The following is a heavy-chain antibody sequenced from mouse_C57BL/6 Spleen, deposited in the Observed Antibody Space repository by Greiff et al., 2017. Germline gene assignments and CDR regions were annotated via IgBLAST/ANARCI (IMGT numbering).Heavy chain of an antibody. V-gene: IGHV1-82*01. CDR3: ARTDTTVCDY. J-gene: IGHJ2*01. Sequence: QVQLQQSGPELVKPGASVKISCKASGYAFSSSWMNWVKQRPGKGLEWIGRIYPGDGDTNYNGKFKGKATLTADKSSSTAYMQLSSLTSEDSAVYFCARTDTTVCDYWGQGTTLTVSS. CDR1: GYAFSSSW. D-gene: IGHD1-1*01. CDR2: IYPGDGDT.